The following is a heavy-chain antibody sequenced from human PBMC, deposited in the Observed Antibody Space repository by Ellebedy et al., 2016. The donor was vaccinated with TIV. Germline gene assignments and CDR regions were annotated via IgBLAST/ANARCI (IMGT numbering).Heavy chain of an antibody. Sequence: PGGSLRLSCAASGFTFSSYAMSWVRQAPGEGLEWVSIISGSGGNTYYADSVKGRFTISRDNSKNTLYLQMNSLRAEDTAVYYCARDPREWLVRGYFDCWGQGTLATVSS. CDR2: ISGSGGNT. V-gene: IGHV3-23*01. J-gene: IGHJ4*02. CDR3: ARDPREWLVRGYFDC. D-gene: IGHD6-19*01. CDR1: GFTFSSYA.